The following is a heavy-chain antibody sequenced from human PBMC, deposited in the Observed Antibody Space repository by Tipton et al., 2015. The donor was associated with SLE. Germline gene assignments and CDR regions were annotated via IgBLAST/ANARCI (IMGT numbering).Heavy chain of an antibody. CDR2: INQSGST. J-gene: IGHJ2*01. D-gene: IGHD2-2*01. Sequence: TLSLTCAVYGGSFSGYYWSWIRQPPGKGLEWIGEINQSGSTNYNASLKSRVAISVDTSKNQFSLKLSSVTAADTAVYYCARDKSYCSSTSCDFWYFDLWGRGTLVTVSS. CDR3: ARDKSYCSSTSCDFWYFDL. V-gene: IGHV4-34*01. CDR1: GGSFSGYY.